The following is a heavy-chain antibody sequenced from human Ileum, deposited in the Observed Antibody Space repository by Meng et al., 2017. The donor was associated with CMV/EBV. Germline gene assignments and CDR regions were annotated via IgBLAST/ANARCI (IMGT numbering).Heavy chain of an antibody. CDR3: ARDLTNNWFYY. J-gene: IGHJ4*02. D-gene: IGHD1-1*01. Sequence: QVQLQESGPGLVKPSQTLSLTCTVSGGSISSSGYYWSWIRQPAGKGLEWIGRIYSSGSTNYNPSLKSRVTISLDATQTQFSLRLTSVTAADTAVYFCARDLTNNWFYYWGQGTLVTVSS. V-gene: IGHV4-61*02. CDR1: GGSISSSGYY. CDR2: IYSSGST.